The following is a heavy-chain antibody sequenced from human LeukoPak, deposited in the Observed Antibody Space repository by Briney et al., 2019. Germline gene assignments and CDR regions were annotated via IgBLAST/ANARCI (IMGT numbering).Heavy chain of an antibody. D-gene: IGHD5-12*01. J-gene: IGHJ4*02. CDR2: IYYSGST. CDR1: GGSVSSGSYY. CDR3: ARDRGGYSGYDYYFDY. Sequence: SETLSLTCTVSGGSVSSGSYYWSWIRQPPGKGLEWIGYIYYSGSTNYNPSLKSRVTISVDTSKNRFSLKLSSVTAADTAVYYCARDRGGYSGYDYYFDYWGQGSLVTVSS. V-gene: IGHV4-61*01.